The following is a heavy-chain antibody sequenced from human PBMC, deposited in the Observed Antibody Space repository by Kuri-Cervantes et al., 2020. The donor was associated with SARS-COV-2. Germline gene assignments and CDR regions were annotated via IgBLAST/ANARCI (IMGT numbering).Heavy chain of an antibody. CDR2: IYYSGST. CDR3: ARENYGGNSGAFDI. CDR1: GGSISSSSYY. Sequence: SETLSLTCTVSGGSISSSSYYWGWIRQHPGKGLEWIGSIYYSGSTYYNPSLKSRVTISVDTSKNQFSLKLISVTAADTAVYYCARENYGGNSGAFDIWGQGTMVTVSS. D-gene: IGHD4-23*01. J-gene: IGHJ3*02. V-gene: IGHV4-39*02.